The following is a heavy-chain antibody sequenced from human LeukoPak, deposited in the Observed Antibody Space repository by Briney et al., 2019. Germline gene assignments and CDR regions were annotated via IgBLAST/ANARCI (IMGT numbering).Heavy chain of an antibody. V-gene: IGHV4-30-2*01. D-gene: IGHD4-11*01. CDR3: ARAGLWGDYSDYAGLDY. CDR1: GGSISSGGYS. Sequence: SQTLSLTCAVSGGSISSGGYSWSWIRQPPGKGLEWIGYIYHSGSTYYNPSLKSRVTISVDRSKNQFSRKLGSVTAADTAVYYCARAGLWGDYSDYAGLDYWGQGTLVTVSS. CDR2: IYHSGST. J-gene: IGHJ4*02.